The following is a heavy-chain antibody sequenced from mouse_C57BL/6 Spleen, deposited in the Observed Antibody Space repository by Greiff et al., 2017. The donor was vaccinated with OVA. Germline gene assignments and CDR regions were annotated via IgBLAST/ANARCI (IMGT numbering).Heavy chain of an antibody. Sequence: QVQLQQSGAELVRPGASVKLSCKASGYTFTDYYINWVKQRPGQGLEWIARMYPGSGNTYYNEKFKGKATLTAEKSSSTAYMQLSSLTSEDSAVYFCATLWPLDYWGQGTTLTVSS. CDR1: GYTFTDYY. CDR2: MYPGSGNT. J-gene: IGHJ2*01. D-gene: IGHD1-1*02. CDR3: ATLWPLDY. V-gene: IGHV1-76*01.